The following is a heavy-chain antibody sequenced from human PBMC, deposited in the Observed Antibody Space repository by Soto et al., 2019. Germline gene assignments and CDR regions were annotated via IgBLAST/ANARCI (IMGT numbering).Heavy chain of an antibody. CDR2: ISAGGSNT. Sequence: GGSLRLSCAASGFSFSNYAMNWVRQAPGKGLEWVSAISAGGSNTNYADSVRGRFTISRDRSKNTLYLQMSSLRAEDTALYYCAKNQERELPRVIDFWGQGTLVTVSS. CDR1: GFSFSNYA. CDR3: AKNQERELPRVIDF. V-gene: IGHV3-23*01. D-gene: IGHD1-7*01. J-gene: IGHJ4*02.